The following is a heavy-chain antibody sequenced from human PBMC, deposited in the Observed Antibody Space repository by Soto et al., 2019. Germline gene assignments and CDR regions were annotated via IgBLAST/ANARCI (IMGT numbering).Heavy chain of an antibody. CDR2: INAGNGNT. J-gene: IGHJ6*02. CDR3: ARLNWNYYDSSGPQSLYYYGMDV. D-gene: IGHD3-22*01. V-gene: IGHV1-3*01. CDR1: GYTFTSYA. Sequence: ASVKVSCKASGYTFTSYAMHWVRQAPGQRLEWMGWINAGNGNTRYSQKFQGRVTITRDTSASTAYMKLSSLRSEDTAVYYCARLNWNYYDSSGPQSLYYYGMDVWGQGTTVTVSS.